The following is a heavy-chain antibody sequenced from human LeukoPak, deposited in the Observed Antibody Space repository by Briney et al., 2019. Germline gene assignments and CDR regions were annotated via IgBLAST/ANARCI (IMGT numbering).Heavy chain of an antibody. D-gene: IGHD2/OR15-2a*01. V-gene: IGHV4-39*07. CDR1: GGSISSHSYH. J-gene: IGHJ4*02. CDR3: ARSTGTSMPYYFDY. CDR2: IYFSGST. Sequence: SETLSLTCTVSGGSISSHSYHWGWIRQPPGKGLEWIVSIYFSGSTYFNPSFKSRVSISLDTSKNQFSLELSSVTAADTAVYYCARSTGTSMPYYFDYWGQGTLVTVSS.